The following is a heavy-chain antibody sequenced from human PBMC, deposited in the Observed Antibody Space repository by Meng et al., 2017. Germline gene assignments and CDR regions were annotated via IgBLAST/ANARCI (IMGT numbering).Heavy chain of an antibody. Sequence: GESLKISCAASGFTFSSYWMSWVRQAPGKGLEWVANINQDGSEKYYVDSVKGRFTISRDNAKNSLYLQMNSLRAEDTAVYYCARGRKGGTVTTLRSKQGWFDPWGQGNRV. D-gene: IGHD4-17*01. CDR1: GFTFSSYW. CDR2: INQDGSEK. CDR3: ARGRKGGTVTTLRSKQGWFDP. J-gene: IGHJ5*02. V-gene: IGHV3-7*01.